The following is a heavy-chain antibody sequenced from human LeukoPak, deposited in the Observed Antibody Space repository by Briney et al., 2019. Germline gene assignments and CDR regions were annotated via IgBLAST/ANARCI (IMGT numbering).Heavy chain of an antibody. J-gene: IGHJ3*02. CDR1: GFSLTNNHY. CDR3: ARRGGRDGYVPSPYAFDI. D-gene: IGHD5-24*01. V-gene: IGHV4-38-2*02. Sequence: SETLSLTCTVSGFSLTNNHYWGWIRQSPGKGLECIGNIFHAGNTNYNPSLKSRVTISVDTSKNQFSLKLSSVTAADTAVYYCARRGGRDGYVPSPYAFDIWGQGTMVTVSS. CDR2: IFHAGNT.